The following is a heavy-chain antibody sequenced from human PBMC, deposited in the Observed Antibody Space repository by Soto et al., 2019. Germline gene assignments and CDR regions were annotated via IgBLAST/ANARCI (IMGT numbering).Heavy chain of an antibody. D-gene: IGHD3-9*01. Sequence: QVQLVESGGGVVQPGRSLRLSCAASGFTFSSYAMHWVRQAPGKGLEWVAVISYDGRNTYYADSVKGRFTISRDNSKNTLYLQMNSLRTEDTAVYYCASASGLRYFDWLSPTYWRQGTLVTVSS. CDR3: ASASGLRYFDWLSPTY. CDR1: GFTFSSYA. V-gene: IGHV3-30*04. J-gene: IGHJ4*02. CDR2: ISYDGRNT.